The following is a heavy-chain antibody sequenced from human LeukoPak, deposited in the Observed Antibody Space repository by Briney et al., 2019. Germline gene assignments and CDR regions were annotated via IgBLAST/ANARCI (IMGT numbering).Heavy chain of an antibody. Sequence: SETLSLTSAVSDYSISSGYYWGWARQPPVKGLEWIGSFSHRGSTYYNPSLRSRVTISVDTSKNQFSLTVSSVTAADTAVYYCARAMASTTGSPYYYHGMDVWGKGTTVTVSS. V-gene: IGHV4-38-2*01. CDR3: ARAMASTTGSPYYYHGMDV. CDR2: FSHRGST. D-gene: IGHD1-1*01. CDR1: DYSISSGYY. J-gene: IGHJ6*04.